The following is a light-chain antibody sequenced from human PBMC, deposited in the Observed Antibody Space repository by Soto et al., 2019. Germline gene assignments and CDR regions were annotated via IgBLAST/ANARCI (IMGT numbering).Light chain of an antibody. CDR3: QQYKSFSLT. J-gene: IGKJ4*01. CDR1: QSIDSW. CDR2: KTS. Sequence: DIPMTQSPSTLSASVGDRVTITCRASQSIDSWLACYQQKPGKAPKLLIFKTSNLESGVPSRFSGSGSGTDFSLTISSLQPDDFATYYCQQYKSFSLTFGGGTRVEVK. V-gene: IGKV1-5*03.